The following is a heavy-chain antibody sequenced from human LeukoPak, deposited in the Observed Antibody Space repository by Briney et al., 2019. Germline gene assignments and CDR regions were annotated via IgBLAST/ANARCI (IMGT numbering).Heavy chain of an antibody. V-gene: IGHV3-66*01. J-gene: IGHJ3*02. CDR1: GFTVSSNY. CDR2: IYSGGST. D-gene: IGHD6-13*01. CDR3: ARDSTAAASPGAFDI. Sequence: PGGSLRLSCAASGFTVSSNYMSWVRQAPGKGLEWVSVIYSGGSTYYADSVKGRFTISRDNSKNTLYLQMNSLRAEDTAVYYCARDSTAAASPGAFDIWGQGTMVTVSS.